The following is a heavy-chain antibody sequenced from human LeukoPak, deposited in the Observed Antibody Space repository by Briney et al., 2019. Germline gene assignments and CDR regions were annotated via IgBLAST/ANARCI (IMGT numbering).Heavy chain of an antibody. Sequence: PGGSLRLSCAASGFTFSSYGVHWVRQAPGKGLEWVAFIRSDGSNKYYADSVKGRFTISRDNAKNSLYLQMNSLRAEDTAVYYCAREGPTVTTIMLAFDIWGQGTMVTVSS. CDR1: GFTFSSYG. D-gene: IGHD4-17*01. J-gene: IGHJ3*02. V-gene: IGHV3-30*02. CDR3: AREGPTVTTIMLAFDI. CDR2: IRSDGSNK.